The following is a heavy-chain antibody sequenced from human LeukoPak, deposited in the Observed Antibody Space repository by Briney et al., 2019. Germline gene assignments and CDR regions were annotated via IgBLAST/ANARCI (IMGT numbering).Heavy chain of an antibody. D-gene: IGHD4-17*01. CDR1: GFTFSSYA. J-gene: IGHJ4*02. CDR2: ISGSGGGT. V-gene: IGHV3-23*01. CDR3: ARDSYGDANFDT. Sequence: PGGSLRLSCAASGFTFSSYAMSWVRQAPGKGLEWVSAISGSGGGTYYADSVKGRFTISRDNSKNAVFLQMNGLRAEDTAVYYCARDSYGDANFDTWGQGTLVTVSS.